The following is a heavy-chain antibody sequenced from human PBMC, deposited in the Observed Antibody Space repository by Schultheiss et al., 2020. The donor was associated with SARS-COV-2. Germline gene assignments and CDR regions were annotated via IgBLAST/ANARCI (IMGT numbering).Heavy chain of an antibody. CDR3: ARDSDYNRGNYYYYYYMDV. CDR2: IYYSGST. J-gene: IGHJ6*03. V-gene: IGHV4-39*07. D-gene: IGHD4-11*01. Sequence: SETLSLTCTVSGGSISSSSYYWGWIRQPPGKGLEWIGSIYYSGSTYYNPSLKSRVTMSVDMSNDQFSLKLTSVTAADTAVYYCARDSDYNRGNYYYYYYMDVWGKGTTVTVSS. CDR1: GGSISSSSYY.